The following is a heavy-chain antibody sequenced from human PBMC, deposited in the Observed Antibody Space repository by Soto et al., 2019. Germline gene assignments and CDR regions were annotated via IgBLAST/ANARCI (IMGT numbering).Heavy chain of an antibody. D-gene: IGHD6-19*01. Sequence: QVQLQQWGAGLLKPSETLSLTCAVYGGSFSGYYWSWIRQPPGKGLEWIGEINHSGSTNYNPSLKSRVTISVDTSKNQFSLKLSSVTAADTAVYYCARGLSIGVACLLFDYWGQGTLVTVSS. CDR3: ARGLSIGVACLLFDY. J-gene: IGHJ4*02. CDR2: INHSGST. CDR1: GGSFSGYY. V-gene: IGHV4-34*01.